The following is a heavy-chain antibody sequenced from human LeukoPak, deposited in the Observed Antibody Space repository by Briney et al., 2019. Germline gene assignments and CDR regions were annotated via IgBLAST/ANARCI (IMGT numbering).Heavy chain of an antibody. CDR1: GFTFSSYA. D-gene: IGHD3-9*01. J-gene: IGHJ3*02. CDR2: ISGSGGST. Sequence: GGSLRLSCAASGFTFSSYAMSWVRQAPGKGLEWVSAISGSGGSTYYADSVKGRFTISRDNSKNTLYLQMNSLRAEDTAVYYCAIPTTYYDILTGLGAFDIWGQGTMVTVSS. V-gene: IGHV3-23*01. CDR3: AIPTTYYDILTGLGAFDI.